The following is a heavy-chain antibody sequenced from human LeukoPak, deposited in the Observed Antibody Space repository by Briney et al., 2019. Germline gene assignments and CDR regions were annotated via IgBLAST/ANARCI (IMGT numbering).Heavy chain of an antibody. J-gene: IGHJ6*02. CDR2: ISYDGSNK. CDR1: GFTFSSYA. V-gene: IGHV3-30-3*01. CDR3: ARAGVPYCTNGVCSSGGMDV. D-gene: IGHD2-8*01. Sequence: GGSLRLPCAASGFTFSSYAMHWVRQAPGKGLEWVAVISYDGSNKYYADSVKGRFTISRDNSKNTLYLQMNSLRAEDTAVYYCARAGVPYCTNGVCSSGGMDVWGQGTTVTVSS.